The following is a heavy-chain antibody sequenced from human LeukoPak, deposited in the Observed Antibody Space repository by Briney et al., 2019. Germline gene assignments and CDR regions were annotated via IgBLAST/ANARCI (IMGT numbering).Heavy chain of an antibody. Sequence: GASVKVSCKASGGTFSSYAISWVRQAPGQGLEWMGGIIPIFGTANYAQKFQGRVTITADESTSTAYMELNRLTSDDTAVYYCARGEAPPSYYIDYWGRGTLVTVSS. CDR2: IIPIFGTA. D-gene: IGHD1-26*01. J-gene: IGHJ4*02. V-gene: IGHV1-69*13. CDR3: ARGEAPPSYYIDY. CDR1: GGTFSSYA.